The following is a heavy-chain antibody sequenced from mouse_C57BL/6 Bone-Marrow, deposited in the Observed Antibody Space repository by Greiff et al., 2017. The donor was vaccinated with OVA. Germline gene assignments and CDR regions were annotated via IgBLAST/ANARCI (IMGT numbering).Heavy chain of an antibody. Sequence: EVQRVESGGGLVQSGRSLRLSCATSGFTFSDFYMEWVRQAPGKGLEWIAASRNKANDYTTEYSASVKGRFIVSRDTSQSILYLQMNVLRAEDTAIYYCARDDYYWYFDVWGTGTTVTVSS. CDR1: GFTFSDFY. J-gene: IGHJ1*03. CDR2: SRNKANDYTT. CDR3: ARDDYYWYFDV. V-gene: IGHV7-1*01.